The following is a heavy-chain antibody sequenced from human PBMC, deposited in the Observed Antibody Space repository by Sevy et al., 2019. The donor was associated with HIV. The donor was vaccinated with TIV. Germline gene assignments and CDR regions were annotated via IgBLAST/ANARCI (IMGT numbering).Heavy chain of an antibody. V-gene: IGHV4-59*08. CDR2: IYYNGHI. Sequence: SETLSLTCTVSGGSITSLYWNWIRQPPGKGLEWIANIYYNGHINHNTSLKSRVTLSLDTSKNQFSLRLSAVTAADTAMYYCAGENAWGRGYSWGQGTLVTVSS. D-gene: IGHD1-26*01. J-gene: IGHJ4*02. CDR1: GGSITSLY. CDR3: AGENAWGRGYS.